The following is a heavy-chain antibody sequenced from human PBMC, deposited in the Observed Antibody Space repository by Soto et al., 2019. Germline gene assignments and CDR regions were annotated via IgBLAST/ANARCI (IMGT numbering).Heavy chain of an antibody. Sequence: PGGSLRLSCAASGLTFSTYGMHWVRQAPGKGLEWVSYISSSSSTIYYADSVKGRFTISRDNAKNSLYLQMNSLRDEDTAVYYCARDHSSSPSTYYYGMDVWGQGTTVTVSS. D-gene: IGHD6-6*01. CDR3: ARDHSSSPSTYYYGMDV. V-gene: IGHV3-48*02. J-gene: IGHJ6*02. CDR2: ISSSSSTI. CDR1: GLTFSTYG.